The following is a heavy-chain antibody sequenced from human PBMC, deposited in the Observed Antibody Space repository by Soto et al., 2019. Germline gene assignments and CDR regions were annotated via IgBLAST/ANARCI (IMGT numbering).Heavy chain of an antibody. CDR3: ARRFLEWPPPYYSGMDV. Sequence: EVQLLESGGGLVQPGGSLRLSCAASGFTFSSYAMSWVLQAPVKGLEWVSAISGSGGSTYYADSVKGLFTISRDNSKNTLYLQMNSLRAEDTAVYYCARRFLEWPPPYYSGMDVWGQGTTVTVSS. J-gene: IGHJ6*02. D-gene: IGHD3-3*01. V-gene: IGHV3-23*01. CDR1: GFTFSSYA. CDR2: ISGSGGST.